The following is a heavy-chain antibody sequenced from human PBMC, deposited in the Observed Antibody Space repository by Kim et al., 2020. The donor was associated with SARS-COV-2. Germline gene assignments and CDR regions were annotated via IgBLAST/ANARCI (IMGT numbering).Heavy chain of an antibody. D-gene: IGHD3-10*01. CDR1: GFTFSSYG. V-gene: IGHV3-33*05. CDR2: ISYDGSNK. CDR3: ARGYYGSGSYSPLDY. Sequence: GGSLRLSCAASGFTFSSYGMHWVRQAPGKGLEWVAVISYDGSNKYYADSVKGRFTISRDNSKNTLYLQMNSLRAEDTAVYYCARGYYGSGSYSPLDYWGQGTLVTVSS. J-gene: IGHJ4*02.